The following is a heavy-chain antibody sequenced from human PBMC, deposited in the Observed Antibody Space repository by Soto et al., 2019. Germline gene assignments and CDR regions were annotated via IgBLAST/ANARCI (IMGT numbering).Heavy chain of an antibody. J-gene: IGHJ4*02. CDR1: GGSFSGYY. CDR3: ERHGSGWANFDY. Sequence: PSETLSLTCAVYGGSFSGYYWSWIRQSPGKGLEWIGYLYNTGSTIYNPSLKSRVTISVDTSKNQFSLKMSSVTAADTAVYYCERHGSGWANFDYWGQGTLVTVSS. CDR2: LYNTGST. V-gene: IGHV4-59*08. D-gene: IGHD6-19*01.